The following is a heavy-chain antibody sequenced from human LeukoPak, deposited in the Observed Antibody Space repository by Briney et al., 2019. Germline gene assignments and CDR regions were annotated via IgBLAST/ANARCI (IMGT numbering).Heavy chain of an antibody. CDR3: ARSIPYLQVAAFDI. CDR2: IKQDGSLR. D-gene: IGHD3-3*02. Sequence: GGSLRLSCAASGFTISNHYMSWVRQAPGKGLEWVANIKQDGSLRYYVESVKGRFAVSRDNAKNSLYLQMNSLRAEDTAVYYCARSIPYLQVAAFDIWGQGTMVTVSS. CDR1: GFTISNHY. J-gene: IGHJ3*02. V-gene: IGHV3-7*01.